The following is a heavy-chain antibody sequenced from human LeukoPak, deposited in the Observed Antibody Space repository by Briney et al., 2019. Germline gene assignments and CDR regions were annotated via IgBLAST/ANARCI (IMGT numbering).Heavy chain of an antibody. CDR3: ARETVAALPFTYYYYMDV. D-gene: IGHD2-15*01. CDR1: GYTFTVSY. Sequence: ASVKVSCKASGYTFTVSYMHWVGRAPGQGLEWMGWINPNSGGTNYAQKFQGRVTMTRDTSISTAYMELSRLRSDDTAVYYCARETVAALPFTYYYYMDVWGKGTTVTVSS. CDR2: INPNSGGT. V-gene: IGHV1-2*02. J-gene: IGHJ6*03.